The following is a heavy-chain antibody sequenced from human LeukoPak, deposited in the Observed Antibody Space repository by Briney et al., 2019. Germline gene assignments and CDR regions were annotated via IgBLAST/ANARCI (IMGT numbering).Heavy chain of an antibody. V-gene: IGHV1-69*06. CDR2: IIPMFPTA. D-gene: IGHD1-14*01. CDR1: GNSGDTFNTHG. CDR3: AREVDTTTRYFDL. J-gene: IGHJ2*01. Sequence: SVKVSCKASGNSGDTFNTHGVSWVRQAPGQGLEWMGGIIPMFPTAQYSQKFQGRITISADKSTTTAYMELSGLTFEDTAVYFCAREVDTTTRYFDLWGRGTLVIVSS.